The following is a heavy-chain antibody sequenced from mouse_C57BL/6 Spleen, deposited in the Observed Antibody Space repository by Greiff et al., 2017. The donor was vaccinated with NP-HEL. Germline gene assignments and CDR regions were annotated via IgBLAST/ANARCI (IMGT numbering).Heavy chain of an antibody. J-gene: IGHJ2*01. CDR3: ARNVRLGRGYFDY. V-gene: IGHV2-9-1*01. Sequence: QVQLQQSGPGLVAPSQSLSITCTVSGFSLTSYAISWVRQPPGKGLEWLGVIWTGGGTNYNSALKSRLSISKDNSKSQVFLKMSSLQTDDTARYYCARNVRLGRGYFDYWGQGTTLTVSS. CDR1: GFSLTSYA. CDR2: IWTGGGT. D-gene: IGHD4-1*01.